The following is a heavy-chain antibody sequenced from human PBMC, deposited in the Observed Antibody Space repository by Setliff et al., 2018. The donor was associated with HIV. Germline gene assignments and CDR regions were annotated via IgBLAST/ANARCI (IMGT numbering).Heavy chain of an antibody. Sequence: TLSLTCAVFGGSFSGYYWSWIRQPPGKGLEWIGEINHSGSTDYNPSLKGRVTISVDTSKNQFSLNLSSVTAADTAVYYCARYDYGDFDYWGQGTPVTVSS. CDR2: INHSGST. J-gene: IGHJ4*02. CDR3: ARYDYGDFDY. D-gene: IGHD4-17*01. V-gene: IGHV4-34*01. CDR1: GGSFSGYY.